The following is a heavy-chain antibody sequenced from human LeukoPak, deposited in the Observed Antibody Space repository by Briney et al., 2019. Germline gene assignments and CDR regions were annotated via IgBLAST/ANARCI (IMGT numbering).Heavy chain of an antibody. CDR2: IYPGDSDT. V-gene: IGHV5-51*01. CDR3: ARRKSSIAADC. Sequence: PVEALKISCNGSGYSFTSYWMGWVPQMPGKDLEWMGIIYPGDSDTRYSPSFQGQVTISADKAISTAYLQWSSLKASDTAMYYCARRKSSIAADCWGQGTLVTVSS. J-gene: IGHJ4*02. CDR1: GYSFTSYW. D-gene: IGHD6-6*01.